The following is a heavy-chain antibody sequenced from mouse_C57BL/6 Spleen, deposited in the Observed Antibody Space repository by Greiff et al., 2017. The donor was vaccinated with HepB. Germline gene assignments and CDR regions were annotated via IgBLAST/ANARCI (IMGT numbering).Heavy chain of an antibody. CDR1: GYTFTSYW. CDR3: ASYYYGSSYEAGYFDV. CDR2: IDPNSGGT. Sequence: QVQLQQSGAELVKPGASVKLSCKASGYTFTSYWMHWVKQRPGRGLEWIGRIDPNSGGTKYNEKFKSKATLTVDKPSSTAYMQLSSLTSEDSAVYYCASYYYGSSYEAGYFDVWGTGTTVTVSS. V-gene: IGHV1-72*01. J-gene: IGHJ1*03. D-gene: IGHD1-1*01.